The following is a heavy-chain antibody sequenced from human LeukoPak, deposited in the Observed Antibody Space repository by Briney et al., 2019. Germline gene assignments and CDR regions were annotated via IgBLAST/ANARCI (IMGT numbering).Heavy chain of an antibody. J-gene: IGHJ6*03. D-gene: IGHD4-17*01. V-gene: IGHV3-11*04. Sequence: GGSLRLSCEASGFTFSDFYMSWIRQAPGQGLEWLSYISTTGYTIYYADSVKGRFTISRDNNQNSLFLQMVSLRVEDTAVYYCARDYASEYMDVWGKGTTVTVSS. CDR3: ARDYASEYMDV. CDR1: GFTFSDFY. CDR2: ISTTGYTI.